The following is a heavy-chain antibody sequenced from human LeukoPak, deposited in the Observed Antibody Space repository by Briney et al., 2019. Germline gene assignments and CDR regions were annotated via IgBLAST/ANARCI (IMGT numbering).Heavy chain of an antibody. J-gene: IGHJ4*02. Sequence: SETLSLTCTVSGGSISSGDYYWSWIRQPPGTGLEWIGYIYYSGSTYYNPSLKSRVTISVDTSKNQFSLKLSSVTAADTAVYYCARGVVPAAMNWGQGTLVAVSS. CDR3: ARGVVPAAMN. CDR2: IYYSGST. CDR1: GGSISSGDYY. D-gene: IGHD2-2*01. V-gene: IGHV4-30-4*01.